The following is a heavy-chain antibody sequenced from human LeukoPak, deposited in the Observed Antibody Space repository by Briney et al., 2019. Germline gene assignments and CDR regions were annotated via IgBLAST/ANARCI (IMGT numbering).Heavy chain of an antibody. CDR3: ARVDKESWFGELLPYYFDY. V-gene: IGHV1-18*01. D-gene: IGHD3-10*01. J-gene: IGHJ4*02. CDR2: ISAYNGNT. CDR1: GYTFTSYG. Sequence: GASVKVSCKASGYTFTSYGINWVRQAPGQGLEWMGWISAYNGNTNYAQKFQGRVTMTTDTSTRTAYMELRSLRSDDTAVYYCARVDKESWFGELLPYYFDYWGQGTLVTVSS.